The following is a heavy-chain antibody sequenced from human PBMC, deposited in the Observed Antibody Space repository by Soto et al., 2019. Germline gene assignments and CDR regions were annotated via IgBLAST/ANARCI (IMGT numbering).Heavy chain of an antibody. J-gene: IGHJ4*02. V-gene: IGHV3-21*01. CDR1: GFTFSSYT. Sequence: PGGSLRLSCAASGFTFSSYTMNWVRQAPGKGLEWVSSISSSSSYIYYADSVKGRFTISRDNAKNSLYLQMNSLRAEDTAVYYCARDRLAAAGTSAYWGQGTLVTVSS. CDR2: ISSSSSYI. D-gene: IGHD6-13*01. CDR3: ARDRLAAAGTSAY.